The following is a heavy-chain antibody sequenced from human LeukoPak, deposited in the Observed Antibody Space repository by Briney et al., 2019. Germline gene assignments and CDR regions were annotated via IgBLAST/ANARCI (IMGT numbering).Heavy chain of an antibody. V-gene: IGHV1-69*04. CDR2: IIPILGIA. CDR3: ATGEMYYCGSGSSSMDV. Sequence: ASVKVSCKASGYTFTSYDISWVRQAPGQGLEWMGRIIPILGIANYAQKFQGRVTITADKSTSTAYMELSSLRSEDTAVYYCATGEMYYCGSGSSSMDVWGQGTTVTVSS. D-gene: IGHD3-10*01. CDR1: GYTFTSYD. J-gene: IGHJ6*02.